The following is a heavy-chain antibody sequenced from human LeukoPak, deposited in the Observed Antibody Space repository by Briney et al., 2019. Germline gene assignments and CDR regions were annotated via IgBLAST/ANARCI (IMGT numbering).Heavy chain of an antibody. CDR2: ISSISSTI. CDR3: ARERRYCSGGSCPDFDY. J-gene: IGHJ4*02. CDR1: GFTFSSYS. Sequence: GSLRLSCAASGFTFSSYSMNWVRQAPGKGLEWVSYISSISSTIYYADSVKGRFTISRDNAKNSLYLQMNSLRAEDTAVYYCARERRYCSGGSCPDFDYWGQGTLVTVSS. V-gene: IGHV3-48*04. D-gene: IGHD2-15*01.